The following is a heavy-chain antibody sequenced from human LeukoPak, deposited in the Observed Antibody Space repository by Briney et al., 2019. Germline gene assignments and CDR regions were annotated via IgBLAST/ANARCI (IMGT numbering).Heavy chain of an antibody. D-gene: IGHD3-10*01. CDR3: ARRRGSGRFDY. CDR2: IYYSGST. CDR1: GGSISSYY. J-gene: IGHJ4*02. Sequence: SETLSLTCTVSGGSISSYYWSWIRQPPGKGLEWIGYIYYSGSTNYNPSLKSRVTISVDTSKNQFSLKLSSVTAADTAVYYCARRRGSGRFDYWGQGTLVTVSS. V-gene: IGHV4-59*01.